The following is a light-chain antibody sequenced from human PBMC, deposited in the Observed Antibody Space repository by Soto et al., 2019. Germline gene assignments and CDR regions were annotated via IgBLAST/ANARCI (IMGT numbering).Light chain of an antibody. J-gene: IGKJ4*01. V-gene: IGKV1-39*01. CDR1: QSIVSS. CDR3: QQSYTTPLT. Sequence: DLQMTQSPSSLSASVGDRVTITCRASQSIVSSLNWYQQKPGEAPKLLIYAASSLQSGVPSRFSGSGAGTDFTLTISSLQPEDFATYDCQQSYTTPLTFGGGTKGEIK. CDR2: AAS.